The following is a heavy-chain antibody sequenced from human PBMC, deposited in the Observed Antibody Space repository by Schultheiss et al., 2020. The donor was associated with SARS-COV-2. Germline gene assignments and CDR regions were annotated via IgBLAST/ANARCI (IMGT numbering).Heavy chain of an antibody. CDR1: GGSISSGYY. Sequence: SETLSLTCTVSGGSISSGYYWGWIRQPPGKGLEWIGEINHSGSTNYNPSLKSRVTMSVDTSKNQFSLKLSSVTAADTAVYYCARDFRCSSTSCSDYWGQGTLVTVSS. CDR3: ARDFRCSSTSCSDY. CDR2: INHSGST. J-gene: IGHJ4*02. D-gene: IGHD2-2*01. V-gene: IGHV4-38-2*02.